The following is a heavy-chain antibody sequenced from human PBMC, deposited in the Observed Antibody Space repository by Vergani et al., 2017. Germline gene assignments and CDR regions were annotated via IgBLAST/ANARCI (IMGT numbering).Heavy chain of an antibody. CDR1: GYTFTSYY. D-gene: IGHD6-19*01. J-gene: IGHJ6*02. CDR2: INPSGGST. V-gene: IGHV1-46*01. CDR3: ARLIAVAGTIYYYYGMDV. Sequence: QVQLVQSGAEVKKPGASVKVSCKASGYTFTSYYMHWVRQAPGQGLEWMGIINPSGGSTSYAQKFQGRVTMTRDTSTSTVYMELSSLRSEDTAVYYCARLIAVAGTIYYYYGMDVWGQGTTVTVSS.